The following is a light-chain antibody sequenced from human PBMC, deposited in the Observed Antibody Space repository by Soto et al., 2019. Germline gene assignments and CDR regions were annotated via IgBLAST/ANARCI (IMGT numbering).Light chain of an antibody. CDR3: SSYTSSSTLV. J-gene: IGLJ2*01. Sequence: QSALTQPASVSGSPGQSITISCTGTSSDVGGYNYVSWYQQHPGKAPKLMIYDVSNRPSGVSNRFSGSKSGNTASLTISGIQAEYEADYSCSSYTSSSTLVVGGGTKLTVL. V-gene: IGLV2-14*01. CDR2: DVS. CDR1: SSDVGGYNY.